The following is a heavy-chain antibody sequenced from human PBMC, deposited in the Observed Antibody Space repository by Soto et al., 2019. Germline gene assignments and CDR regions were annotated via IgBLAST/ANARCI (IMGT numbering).Heavy chain of an antibody. J-gene: IGHJ3*02. D-gene: IGHD4-17*01. CDR1: GGSISSGGYY. CDR3: ARERYTVTTSAGAFDI. V-gene: IGHV4-31*03. CDR2: IYYSGST. Sequence: QVQLQESGPGLVKPSQTLSLTCTVSGGSISSGGYYWSWIRQHPGKGLEWIGYIYYSGSTYYNPSLKSRVTISVDTAKNQFSLKLSSVAAADTAVYYWARERYTVTTSAGAFDIWGPGTMVTVSS.